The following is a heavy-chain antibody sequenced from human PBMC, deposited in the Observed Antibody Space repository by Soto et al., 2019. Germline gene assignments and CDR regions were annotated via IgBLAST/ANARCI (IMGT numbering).Heavy chain of an antibody. CDR1: GDSVSSASSY. CDR3: ARIFTGGRGENYHY. V-gene: IGHV4-61*03. D-gene: IGHD2-21*01. Sequence: QVQLQESGPGLVKPSETLSLTCTVSGDSVSSASSYWTWIRQPPGTGLGWIGYFYYSGSTDYYPSLKSRVTISGDTSRNRFSLKLNSVTSADTATYYCARIFTGGRGENYHY. J-gene: IGHJ4*01. CDR2: FYYSGST.